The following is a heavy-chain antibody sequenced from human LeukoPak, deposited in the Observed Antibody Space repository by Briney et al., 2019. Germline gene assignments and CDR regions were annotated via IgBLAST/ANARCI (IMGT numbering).Heavy chain of an antibody. CDR1: GYTLTELS. V-gene: IGHV1-24*01. CDR2: FDPEDGET. D-gene: IGHD2-21*01. CDR3: ATEADCGGDCFYMDV. Sequence: ASVKVSCKVSGYTLTELSMHWVRQAPGRGLEWMGGFDPEDGETIYAQKFQGRVTMTEDTSTDTAYMELSSLRSEDTAVYYCATEADCGGDCFYMDVWGKGTTVTVSS. J-gene: IGHJ6*03.